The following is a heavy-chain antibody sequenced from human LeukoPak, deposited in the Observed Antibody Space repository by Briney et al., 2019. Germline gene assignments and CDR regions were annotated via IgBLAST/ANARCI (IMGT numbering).Heavy chain of an antibody. J-gene: IGHJ3*02. V-gene: IGHV4-39*01. D-gene: IGHD2-15*01. CDR3: ARRGYCSGGSCYFDAFDI. CDR2: VYYSGST. Sequence: SETLSLTCTVSGGSISSGRYWRSWIRQHPGKGLEWIGYVYYSGSTYYNPSLKSRVTISVDTSKNQFSLKLSSVTAADTAVYYCARRGYCSGGSCYFDAFDIWGQGTMVTVSS. CDR1: GGSISSGRYW.